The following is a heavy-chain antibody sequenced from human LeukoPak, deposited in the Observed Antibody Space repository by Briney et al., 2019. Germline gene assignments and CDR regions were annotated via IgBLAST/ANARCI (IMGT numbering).Heavy chain of an antibody. J-gene: IGHJ4*02. CDR3: ARQPDKGYSYGYWGYFDY. CDR1: GFTFSSYW. CDR2: IKQDGSEK. Sequence: GGSLRLSCAASGFTFSSYWMSWVRQAPGKGLEWVANIKQDGSEKYYVDSVKGRFTVSRDNAKNSLYLQMNSLRAEDTAVYYCARQPDKGYSYGYWGYFDYWGQGTLVTVSS. D-gene: IGHD5-18*01. V-gene: IGHV3-7*01.